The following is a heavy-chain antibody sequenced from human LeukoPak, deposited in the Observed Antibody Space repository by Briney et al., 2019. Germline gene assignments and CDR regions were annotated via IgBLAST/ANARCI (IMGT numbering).Heavy chain of an antibody. D-gene: IGHD3-16*02. CDR1: GYTFTSYG. Sequence: GASVKVSCKASGYTFTSYGISWVRQAPGQGLEWMGWISAYNGNTNYAQKLQGRVTMTTDTSTSTAYMELRSLRSDDTAVYYCAREPQRAFGGVIIRWGQGTLVTVSS. CDR2: ISAYNGNT. CDR3: AREPQRAFGGVIIR. J-gene: IGHJ4*02. V-gene: IGHV1-18*01.